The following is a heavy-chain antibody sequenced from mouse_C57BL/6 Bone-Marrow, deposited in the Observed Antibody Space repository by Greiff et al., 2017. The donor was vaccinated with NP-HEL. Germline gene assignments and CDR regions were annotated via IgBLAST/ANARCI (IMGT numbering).Heavy chain of an antibody. Sequence: QQSGPELARPWASVKISCPAFYTFSRRVPFALRDTHYWVQWVKQRPGQGLEWIGAIYLGTGGTSYHQKFKGKATWTAYKSSSTAYRQLSSLTSEDSAVYYCAHVGLNYWYFDVWGTGTTVTVSS. CDR2: GQGLEWIG. V-gene: IGHV1-87*01. CDR3: SEDSAVYYCAHVGLNYWYFDV. J-gene: IGHJ1*03. CDR1: YTFS.